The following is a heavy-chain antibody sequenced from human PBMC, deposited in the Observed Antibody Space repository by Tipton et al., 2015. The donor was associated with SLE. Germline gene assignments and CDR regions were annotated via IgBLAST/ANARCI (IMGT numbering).Heavy chain of an antibody. CDR2: IYYSGST. D-gene: IGHD6-19*01. J-gene: IGHJ4*02. V-gene: IGHV4-39*01. CDR3: ARSHYSSGWYYY. CDR1: GGSISSSSYY. Sequence: TLSLTCTVSGGSISSSSYYWGWIRQPPGKGLEWIGSIYYSGSTYYNPSLKSRVTISVNTSKNQFSLKRSSVTAADTAVYYCARSHYSSGWYYYWGQGTLVTVSS.